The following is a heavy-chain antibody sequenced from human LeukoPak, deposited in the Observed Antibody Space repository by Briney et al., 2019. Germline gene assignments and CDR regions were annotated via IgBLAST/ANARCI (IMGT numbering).Heavy chain of an antibody. CDR3: ARDPLSSIPYYYYGMDV. Sequence: GGSLRLFCAASAFTLSNYAMHWVRQAPGKGLEWVAIISYDGSNKYYADSVKGRFTISRDNSKNTLYLQMNSLRDEDTAVYYCARDPLSSIPYYYYGMDVWGQGTTVTVSS. J-gene: IGHJ6*02. D-gene: IGHD6-6*01. V-gene: IGHV3-30-3*01. CDR1: AFTLSNYA. CDR2: ISYDGSNK.